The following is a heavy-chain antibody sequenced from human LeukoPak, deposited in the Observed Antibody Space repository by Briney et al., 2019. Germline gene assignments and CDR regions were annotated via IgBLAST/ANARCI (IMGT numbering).Heavy chain of an antibody. CDR2: IYYSGST. CDR1: GGSISSSSYY. Sequence: SETLSLTCTVSGGSISSSSYYWGWIRQPPGKGLEWIGSIYYSGSTYYNPSLKSRVTISVDTSKNQFSLKLSSVTAVDTAVYYCARGIITMIVVVITDGAFDIWGQGTMVTVSS. J-gene: IGHJ3*02. CDR3: ARGIITMIVVVITDGAFDI. D-gene: IGHD3-22*01. V-gene: IGHV4-39*07.